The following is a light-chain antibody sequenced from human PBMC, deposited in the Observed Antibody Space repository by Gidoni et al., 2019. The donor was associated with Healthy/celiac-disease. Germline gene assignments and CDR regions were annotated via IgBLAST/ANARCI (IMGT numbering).Light chain of an antibody. V-gene: IGKV3-15*01. CDR2: GAS. J-gene: IGKJ1*01. CDR1: QSVSSN. CDR3: QQYNNWPRT. Sequence: EIVMTQSPATLSVSPGERATLSCRPSQSVSSNLTWYQQKPGQAPRLLIYGASTRATGIPARFSCSGSGTEFTLTISSLQSEDFAFYYCQQYNNWPRTFGQGTKVEIK.